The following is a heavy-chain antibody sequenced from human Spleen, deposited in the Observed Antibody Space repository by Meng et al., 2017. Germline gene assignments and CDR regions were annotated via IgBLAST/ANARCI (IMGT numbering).Heavy chain of an antibody. CDR2: VSGSGSTT. CDR3: AKGICGGDCYYDY. D-gene: IGHD2-21*02. J-gene: IGHJ4*02. Sequence: GESPKTPCAASGFTFNSYAMSWVRQAPGKGLEWVSVVSGSGSTTHYADSVKGRFTISRDNSKNTLYLQMSSLRVEDTAVYYCAKGICGGDCYYDYWGQGTLVTVSS. CDR1: GFTFNSYA. V-gene: IGHV3-23*01.